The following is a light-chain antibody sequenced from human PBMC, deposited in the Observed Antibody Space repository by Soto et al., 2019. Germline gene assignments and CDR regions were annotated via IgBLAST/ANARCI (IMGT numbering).Light chain of an antibody. CDR3: ISYTSSSTWV. CDR1: SSDVGAYNY. V-gene: IGLV2-14*01. CDR2: EVR. Sequence: QSALTQPASVSGSPGQSITISCTGTSSDVGAYNYVSWYQQHPGTAPKLMIYEVRNRPSGVSNRFSASKSGNTASLTISGLQAEDEADYYCISYTSSSTWVFGGGTKLTVL. J-gene: IGLJ3*02.